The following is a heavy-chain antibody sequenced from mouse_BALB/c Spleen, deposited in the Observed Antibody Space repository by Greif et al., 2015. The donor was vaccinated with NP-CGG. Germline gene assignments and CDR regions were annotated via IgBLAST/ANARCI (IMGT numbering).Heavy chain of an antibody. V-gene: IGHV14-3*02. D-gene: IGHD2-4*01. CDR2: IDPANGNT. CDR3: ARGLRYFDV. J-gene: IGHJ1*01. Sequence: VTLKVSGAELVKPGASVKLSCTASGFNIKDTYMHWVKQRPEQGLEWIGRIDPANGNTKYDPKFQGKATITADTSSNTAYLQLSSLTSEDTAVYYCARGLRYFDVWGAGTTVTVSS. CDR1: GFNIKDTY.